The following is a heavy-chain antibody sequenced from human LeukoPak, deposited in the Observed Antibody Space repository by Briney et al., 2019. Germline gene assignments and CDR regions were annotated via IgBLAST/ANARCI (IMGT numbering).Heavy chain of an antibody. CDR2: IIPIFGTA. D-gene: IGHD1-1*01. CDR3: ARDQELERSPSGFDY. V-gene: IGHV1-69*05. CDR1: GGTFSSYA. J-gene: IGHJ4*02. Sequence: SVKVSCKASGGTFSSYAISWVRQAPGQGLEWMGGIIPIFGTANYAQKFQGRVTITTDESTSTAYMELSSLRSEDTAVYYCARDQELERSPSGFDYWGQGTLVTVSS.